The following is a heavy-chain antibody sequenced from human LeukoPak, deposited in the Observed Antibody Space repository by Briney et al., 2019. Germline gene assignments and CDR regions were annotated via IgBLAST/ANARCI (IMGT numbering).Heavy chain of an antibody. CDR2: IRSKANSYAT. V-gene: IGHV3-73*01. CDR1: GFTFSGSA. D-gene: IGHD3-10*01. Sequence: PGGSLRLYCAASGFTFSGSAMHWVRQASGKGLEWVGRIRSKANSYATAYAASVKGRFTISRDDSKNTAYLQMNSLKTEDTAVYYCTRSAELLWFGEYLSNWGQGTLVTVSS. J-gene: IGHJ4*02. CDR3: TRSAELLWFGEYLSN.